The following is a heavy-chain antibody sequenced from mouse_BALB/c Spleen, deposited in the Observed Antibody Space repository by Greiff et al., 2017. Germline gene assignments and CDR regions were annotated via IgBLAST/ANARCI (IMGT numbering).Heavy chain of an antibody. V-gene: IGHV3-8*02. Sequence: VQLKESGPSLVKPSQTLSLTCSVTGDSITSGYWNWIRKFPGNKLEYMGYISYSGSTYYNPSLKSRISITRDTSKNQYYLQLNSVTTEDTATYYCAWIYDGYYNAMDYWGQGTSVTVSS. CDR3: AWIYDGYYNAMDY. CDR2: ISYSGST. D-gene: IGHD2-3*01. CDR1: GDSITSGY. J-gene: IGHJ4*01.